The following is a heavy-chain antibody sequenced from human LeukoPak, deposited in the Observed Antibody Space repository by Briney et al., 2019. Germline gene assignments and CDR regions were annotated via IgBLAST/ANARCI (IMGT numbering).Heavy chain of an antibody. D-gene: IGHD4-23*01. J-gene: IGHJ4*02. CDR2: IYYSGST. CDR1: GGSISSGDYY. Sequence: PSETLSLTCTVSGGSISSGDYYWSWIRQPPGKGLEWIGYIYYSGSTYYNPSLKSRVTISVDTSKNQFSLKLSSVTAADTAVYYCARDPLGDYGGNFPSADVGYWGQGTLVTVSS. CDR3: ARDPLGDYGGNFPSADVGY. V-gene: IGHV4-30-4*01.